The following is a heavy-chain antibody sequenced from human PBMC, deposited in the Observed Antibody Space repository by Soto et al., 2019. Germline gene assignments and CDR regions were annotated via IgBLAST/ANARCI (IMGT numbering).Heavy chain of an antibody. CDR1: GFTISNYG. J-gene: IGHJ6*02. V-gene: IGHV3-30-3*01. D-gene: IGHD2-2*01. CDR3: ATTRVGPCSSSICFSGIFDGMDV. CDR2: ISYDGTIT. Sequence: GGSLRLSCAASGFTISNYGMHWVRQAPGKGLEWVAVISYDGTITYYADSVKGRFTISRDNSKNTLYLQMNSLRTEDTAVYYCATTRVGPCSSSICFSGIFDGMDVWGQGTAVTVSS.